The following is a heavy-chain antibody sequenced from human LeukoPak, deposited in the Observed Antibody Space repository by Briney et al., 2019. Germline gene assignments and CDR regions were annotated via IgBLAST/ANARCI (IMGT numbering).Heavy chain of an antibody. CDR2: IYTSGST. CDR1: GGSISSYY. V-gene: IGHV4-4*09. Sequence: PSKTLSLTCTVSGGSISSYYWSWIRQPPGKGLEWIGYIYTSGSTNYNPSLKSRVTISVDTSKNQFSLKLSSVTAADTAVYYCARQRGGSYSRPYYFDYWGQGTLVTVSS. D-gene: IGHD1-26*01. CDR3: ARQRGGSYSRPYYFDY. J-gene: IGHJ4*02.